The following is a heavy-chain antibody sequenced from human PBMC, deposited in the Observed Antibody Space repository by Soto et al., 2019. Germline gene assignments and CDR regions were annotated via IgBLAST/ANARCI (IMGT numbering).Heavy chain of an antibody. CDR3: GALWDLYKWKFDY. D-gene: IGHD1-20*01. J-gene: IGHJ4*02. Sequence: PGGSLRLSCAASGFTFSSYSMNWVRQAPGKGLEWVSYISSSSSTIYYADSVKGRFTISRDNAKNSLYLQMNSLRDEDTAVYYCGALWDLYKWKFDYWGEGTLVTVSS. CDR1: GFTFSSYS. CDR2: ISSSSSTI. V-gene: IGHV3-48*02.